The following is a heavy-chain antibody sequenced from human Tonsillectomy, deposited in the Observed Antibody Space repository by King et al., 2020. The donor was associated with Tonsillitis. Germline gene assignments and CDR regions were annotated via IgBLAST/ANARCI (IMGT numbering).Heavy chain of an antibody. V-gene: IGHV4-59*01. CDR1: GGSISSYY. J-gene: IGHJ3*02. CDR3: ASITMVRGVRPGAFDI. D-gene: IGHD3-10*01. Sequence: VQLQESGPGLVKPSETLSLTCTVSGGSISSYYWSWIRQPPGKGLEWIGYIYYSGSTNYNPSLKSRVTISVDTSKNQFSLKLSSVTAADTAVYYCASITMVRGVRPGAFDIWGQGTMVTVSS. CDR2: IYYSGST.